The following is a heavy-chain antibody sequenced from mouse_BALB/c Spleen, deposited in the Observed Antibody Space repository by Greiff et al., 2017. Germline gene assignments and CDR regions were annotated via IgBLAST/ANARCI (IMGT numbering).Heavy chain of an antibody. CDR1: GYTFTSYW. V-gene: IGHV1-5*01. J-gene: IGHJ4*01. CDR2: IYPGNSDT. D-gene: IGHD2-3*01. Sequence: VQLQQSGTVLARPGASVKMSCKASGYTFTSYWMHWVKQRPGQGLEWIGAIYPGNSDTSYNQKFKGKAKLTAVTSTSTAYMELSSLTNEDSAVYYCTLYDSYAMDYWGQGTSVTVSS. CDR3: TLYDSYAMDY.